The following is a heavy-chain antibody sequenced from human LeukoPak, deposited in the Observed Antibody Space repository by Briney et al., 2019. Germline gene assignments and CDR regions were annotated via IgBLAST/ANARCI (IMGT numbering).Heavy chain of an antibody. Sequence: GGSLRLSCAASGFTFDDYAMHWVRHAPGKGLEWVSGISWNSGSIGYADSVKGRFTISRDNSKNTLYLQMNSLRAEDTAVYYCVSVTRYFDYWGQGTLVTVSS. D-gene: IGHD2-21*02. CDR2: ISWNSGSI. CDR3: VSVTRYFDY. J-gene: IGHJ4*02. V-gene: IGHV3-9*01. CDR1: GFTFDDYA.